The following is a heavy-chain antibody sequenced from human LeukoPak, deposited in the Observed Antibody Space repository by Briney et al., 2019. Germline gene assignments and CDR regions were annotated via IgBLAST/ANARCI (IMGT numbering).Heavy chain of an antibody. CDR3: ARETAAAADAPRDYYYGMDV. V-gene: IGHV1-69*13. CDR2: IIPIFGTA. Sequence: GASVKVSCKASGGTFSSYAISWVRQAPGQGLEWMGGIIPIFGTANYAQKFQGRVTITADESTSTAYMELSSLRSEDTAVYYCARETAAAADAPRDYYYGMDVWGQGTTVTVSS. CDR1: GGTFSSYA. J-gene: IGHJ6*02. D-gene: IGHD6-13*01.